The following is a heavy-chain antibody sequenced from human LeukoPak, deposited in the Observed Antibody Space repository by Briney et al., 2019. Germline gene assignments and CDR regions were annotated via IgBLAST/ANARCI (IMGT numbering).Heavy chain of an antibody. CDR3: ARDRYNWNYGAFDI. Sequence: GGSLRLSCAASGFTFSSYWMSWVRQAPGKGLEWVANIKQDGSEKYYVDSVKGRFTISRDNAKNSLYLQMNSLRAEDTAVYYCARDRYNWNYGAFDIWGQGTMVTVSS. CDR2: IKQDGSEK. V-gene: IGHV3-7*01. J-gene: IGHJ3*02. D-gene: IGHD1-7*01. CDR1: GFTFSSYW.